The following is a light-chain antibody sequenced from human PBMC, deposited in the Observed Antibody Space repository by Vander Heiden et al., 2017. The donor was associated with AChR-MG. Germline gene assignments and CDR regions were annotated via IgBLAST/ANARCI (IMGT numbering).Light chain of an antibody. CDR1: SSNIGSNT. Sequence: QSVLTQPPSASRTPGQRVTISCPGRSSNIGSNTASWYQQLPGTAPKLLIYSNNQRPSGVPDRFSGSKSGTSASLAISELQSEDEAEYYCAAWDDSLNGNWVFGGGTKLTVL. V-gene: IGLV1-44*01. CDR3: AAWDDSLNGNWV. J-gene: IGLJ3*02. CDR2: SNN.